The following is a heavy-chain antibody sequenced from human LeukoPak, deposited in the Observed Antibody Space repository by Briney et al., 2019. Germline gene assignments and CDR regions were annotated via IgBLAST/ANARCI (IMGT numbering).Heavy chain of an antibody. J-gene: IGHJ4*02. D-gene: IGHD4-11*01. V-gene: IGHV1-2*02. CDR2: INPNSGGT. Sequence: AASVKVSCKASGYSFTNYYIHWVRRAPGQGLEWMGWINPNSGGTNYAQKFQGRVTMTRDTSISTVYMELNRLRFDDTAVYYCARDSSTVTTPYFDYWAQGTLVTVSS. CDR3: ARDSSTVTTPYFDY. CDR1: GYSFTNYY.